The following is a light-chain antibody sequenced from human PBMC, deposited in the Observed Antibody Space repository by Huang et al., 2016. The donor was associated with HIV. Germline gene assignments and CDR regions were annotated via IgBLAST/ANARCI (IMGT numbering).Light chain of an antibody. Sequence: AIRITQSPSSLSASAGDRVTITCRASQDISNYLAWYQQEPGKATKRLIYTASTLQSGVPSRFSGSGSGTDFTLTIDSLQSEDFATYYCQQYYTYPRGTFGQGTKVEIK. CDR1: QDISNY. V-gene: IGKV1-8*01. J-gene: IGKJ1*01. CDR2: TAS. CDR3: QQYYTYPRGT.